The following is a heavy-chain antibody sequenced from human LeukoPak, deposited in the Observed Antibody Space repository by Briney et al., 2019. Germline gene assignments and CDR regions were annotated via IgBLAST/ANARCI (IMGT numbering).Heavy chain of an antibody. V-gene: IGHV1-18*01. CDR1: GYTFTSYG. CDR3: ARVRDSSGWPNRYYFDY. Sequence: ASVKVSCKASGYTFTSYGISWVRQAPGQGLEWMGWISAYNDNTNYAQKLQGRVTMTTDTSTSTAYMELRSLRSDDTAVYYCARVRDSSGWPNRYYFDYWGQGTLVTVSS. J-gene: IGHJ4*02. D-gene: IGHD6-19*01. CDR2: ISAYNDNT.